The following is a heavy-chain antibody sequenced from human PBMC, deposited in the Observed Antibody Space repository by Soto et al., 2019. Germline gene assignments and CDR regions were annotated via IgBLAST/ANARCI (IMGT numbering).Heavy chain of an antibody. CDR1: GGSISSSSYY. CDR2: IYYSGST. D-gene: IGHD6-6*01. CDR3: ARHYWDLGIAARPFDY. V-gene: IGHV4-39*01. J-gene: IGHJ4*02. Sequence: SETLSLTCTVSGGSISSSSYYWGWIRQPPGKGLEWIGSIYYSGSTYYNPSLKSRVTISVDTSKNQFSLKLSSVTAADTAVYYCARHYWDLGIAARPFDYWGQGTLVTVSS.